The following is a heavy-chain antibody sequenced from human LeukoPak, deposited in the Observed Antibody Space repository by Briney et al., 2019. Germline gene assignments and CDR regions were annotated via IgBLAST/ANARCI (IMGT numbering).Heavy chain of an antibody. CDR2: IYYSGST. J-gene: IGHJ4*02. CDR3: ARGMMVAASFDY. V-gene: IGHV4-59*08. CDR1: GGSISSYY. Sequence: SETLSLTCTVSGGSISSYYWSWIRQPPGKGLEWIGYIYYSGSTNYNPSLKSRVTISVDTSNNQFSLKLSSVTAADTAVYYCARGMMVAASFDYWGQGTLVTVSS. D-gene: IGHD2-15*01.